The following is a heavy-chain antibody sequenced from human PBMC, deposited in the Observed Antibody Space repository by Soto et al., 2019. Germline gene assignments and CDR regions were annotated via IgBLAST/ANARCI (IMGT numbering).Heavy chain of an antibody. CDR3: ARVGVTYYYDSSGYRTPFHYGMDV. Sequence: GASVKVSCKASGGTFSSYAISWVRQAPGLGLEWMGGIIPIFGTANYAQKFQGRVTITADKSTSTAYMELSSLRSEDTAVYYCARVGVTYYYDSSGYRTPFHYGMDVWGQGTTVTVSS. CDR2: IIPIFGTA. CDR1: GGTFSSYA. J-gene: IGHJ6*02. V-gene: IGHV1-69*06. D-gene: IGHD3-22*01.